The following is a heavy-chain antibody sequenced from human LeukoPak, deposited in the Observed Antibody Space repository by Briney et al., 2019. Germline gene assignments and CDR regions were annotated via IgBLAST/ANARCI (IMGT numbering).Heavy chain of an antibody. Sequence: GRSLRLSCAASGFTVGRYSMHWVRQAPGKGLEWAAAISSDGSRKYYADSVKGRFTISRDNAKNSLYLQMNSLRAEDTAVYYCARVSGSYYSYYYYYYMDVWGKGTTVTVSS. D-gene: IGHD1-26*01. CDR1: GFTVGRYS. CDR2: ISSDGSRK. J-gene: IGHJ6*03. CDR3: ARVSGSYYSYYYYYYMDV. V-gene: IGHV3-30-3*01.